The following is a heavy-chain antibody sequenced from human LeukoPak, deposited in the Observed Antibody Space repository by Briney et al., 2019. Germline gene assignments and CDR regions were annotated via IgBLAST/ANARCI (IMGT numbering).Heavy chain of an antibody. CDR2: IYYSGST. Sequence: SETLSPTCTVSGGSISSSSYYWGWIRQPPGKGLEWIGSIYYSGSTYYNPSLKSRVTISEDTSKNQFSLKLTSVTAADTAVYYCARREVGTMSDYWGQGILVTVSS. D-gene: IGHD1-1*01. J-gene: IGHJ4*02. CDR1: GGSISSSSYY. CDR3: ARREVGTMSDY. V-gene: IGHV4-39*01.